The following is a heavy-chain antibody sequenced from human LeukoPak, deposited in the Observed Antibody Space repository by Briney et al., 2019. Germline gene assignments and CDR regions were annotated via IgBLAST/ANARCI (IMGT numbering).Heavy chain of an antibody. CDR2: IYSGGST. J-gene: IGHJ3*01. CDR3: ARDDKDGDYVLRN. Sequence: GGSLRLSCEASGFTVSTTYMGWVRQAPGKGLEWVSVIYSGGSTYYADSVRGRFTISRDNSKNTLYVQMNSLRAEDTAVYYCARDDKDGDYVLRNWGQGTMVTVSS. CDR1: GFTVSTTY. V-gene: IGHV3-66*02. D-gene: IGHD4-17*01.